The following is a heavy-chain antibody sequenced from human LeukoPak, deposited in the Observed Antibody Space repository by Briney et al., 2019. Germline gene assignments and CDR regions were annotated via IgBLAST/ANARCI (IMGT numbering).Heavy chain of an antibody. CDR2: IYGSGERV. CDR1: GFTFTTYS. V-gene: IGHV3-23*01. Sequence: GGSLRLSCAASGFTFTTYSMSWVRQAPGKGLEWVSSIYGSGERVFQADSVKGRFTTSRDNSKNTLYLQMNSLRVEDTAVYYCGKGVPPVSGRGLDYWGRGTLVTVSS. J-gene: IGHJ4*02. CDR3: GKGVPPVSGRGLDY. D-gene: IGHD6-19*01.